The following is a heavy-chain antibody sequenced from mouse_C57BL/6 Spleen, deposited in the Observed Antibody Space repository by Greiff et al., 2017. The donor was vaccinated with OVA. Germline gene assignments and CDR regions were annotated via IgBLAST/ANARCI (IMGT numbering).Heavy chain of an antibody. CDR1: GYSITSGYY. V-gene: IGHV3-6*01. CDR2: ISYDGSN. D-gene: IGHD2-3*01. Sequence: DVKLQESGPGLVKPSQSLSLTCSVTGYSITSGYYWNWIRQFPGNKLEWMGYISYDGSNNYNPSLKNRISITRDTSKNQFFLKLNSVTTEDTATYYCATIYDGYLAYSDYWGQGTTLTVSS. J-gene: IGHJ2*01. CDR3: ATIYDGYLAYSDY.